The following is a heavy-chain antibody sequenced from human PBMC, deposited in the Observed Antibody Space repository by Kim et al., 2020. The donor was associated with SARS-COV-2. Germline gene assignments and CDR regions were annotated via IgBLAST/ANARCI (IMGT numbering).Heavy chain of an antibody. CDR3: ARDGSGNIPLDY. Sequence: GGSLRLSCAASGFTFSSYWMHWVRQAPGKGLVWVSGVKSDGSSTSYADSVKGRFTISRDNARNTLYLQMNSLRAEDTAVYYCARDGSGNIPLDYWGQGTLVTVSS. V-gene: IGHV3-74*01. J-gene: IGHJ4*02. D-gene: IGHD3-10*01. CDR1: GFTFSSYW. CDR2: VKSDGSST.